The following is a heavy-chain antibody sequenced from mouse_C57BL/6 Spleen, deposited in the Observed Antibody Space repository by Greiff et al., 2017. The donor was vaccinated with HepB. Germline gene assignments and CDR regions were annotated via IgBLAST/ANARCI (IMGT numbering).Heavy chain of an antibody. CDR2: IDPENGDT. V-gene: IGHV14-4*01. D-gene: IGHD2-14*01. CDR3: TTVGEYDFYYLDY. Sequence: EVQLQQSGAELVRPGASVKLSCTASGFNIKDDYMHWVKQRPEQGLEWIGWIDPENGDTEYASKFQGKATITADTSSNTAYLQLSSLTSEDTAVYYCTTVGEYDFYYLDYWGQGTTLTVSS. CDR1: GFNIKDDY. J-gene: IGHJ2*01.